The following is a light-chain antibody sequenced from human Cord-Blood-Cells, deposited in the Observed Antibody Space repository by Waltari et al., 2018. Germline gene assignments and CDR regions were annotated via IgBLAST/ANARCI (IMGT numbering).Light chain of an antibody. J-gene: IGKJ1*01. Sequence: DIVMTQSPDSLAVSLGERATINCKSRQSVLYSSNNKNYLAWYQQKPGQPPKLLIYWASTRESGVPDRFSGSGSGTDFTLTISSLQAEDVAVHYCQQYYSTPPTFGQGTKVEIK. V-gene: IGKV4-1*01. CDR3: QQYYSTPPT. CDR2: WAS. CDR1: QSVLYSSNNKNY.